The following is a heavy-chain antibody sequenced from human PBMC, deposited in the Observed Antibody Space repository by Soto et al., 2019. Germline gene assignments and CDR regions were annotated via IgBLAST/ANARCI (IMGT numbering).Heavy chain of an antibody. Sequence: GASVKVSCKASGYTFTSYAMHWLRQAPEQMLEWMGWINAGNGNTKYSQKFQGRVTITRDTSASTAYMELSSLRSEDTAVYYRARGYYDFWSGYPDLDYWGQGTLVTVSS. D-gene: IGHD3-3*01. V-gene: IGHV1-3*01. J-gene: IGHJ4*02. CDR3: ARGYYDFWSGYPDLDY. CDR1: GYTFTSYA. CDR2: INAGNGNT.